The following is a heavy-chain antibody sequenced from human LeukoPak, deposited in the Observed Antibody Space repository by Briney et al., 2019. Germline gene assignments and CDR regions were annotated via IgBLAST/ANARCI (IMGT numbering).Heavy chain of an antibody. J-gene: IGHJ3*02. D-gene: IGHD3-3*01. CDR1: GYTFTSYD. V-gene: IGHV1-18*01. Sequence: ASVKVSCKTSGYTFTSYDITWVRQAPGQGLEWMGYISTYNYNTHHSQKFQGRVFMSTDSSSGTAYMDLQSLTSDDTAVYYCARHMREFWSRRQLGDAFDIWGQGTMVTVSS. CDR2: ISTYNYNT. CDR3: ARHMREFWSRRQLGDAFDI.